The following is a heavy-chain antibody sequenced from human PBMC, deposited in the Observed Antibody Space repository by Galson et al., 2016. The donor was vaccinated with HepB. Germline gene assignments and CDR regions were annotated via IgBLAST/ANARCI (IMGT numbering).Heavy chain of an antibody. CDR1: GFTFSHAW. D-gene: IGHD3-22*01. Sequence: SLRLSCAASGFTFSHAWMSWVRQAPGKGLEWVANIKQDGSEKYYVDSVKGRFTISRDNAKNSLYLQMNSLKTEDTAVYYCTRGQLYYDSSGYSNYFDYWGQGTLVTVSS. CDR3: TRGQLYYDSSGYSNYFDY. J-gene: IGHJ4*02. V-gene: IGHV3-7*03. CDR2: IKQDGSEK.